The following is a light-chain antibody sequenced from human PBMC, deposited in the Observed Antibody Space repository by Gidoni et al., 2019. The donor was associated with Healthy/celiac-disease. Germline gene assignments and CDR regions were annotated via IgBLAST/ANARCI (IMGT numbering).Light chain of an antibody. V-gene: IGKV3-11*01. CDR2: DAS. Sequence: EIVLTQSPATLSLSPGERATLSCRASQSVSSYLAWYQQKPGKAHRLLIYDASNRATCIPARFSGSGSGTDFTLTISSLEPEDFAVYYCQQRSNWPRTFGQGTKLEIK. CDR3: QQRSNWPRT. CDR1: QSVSSY. J-gene: IGKJ2*01.